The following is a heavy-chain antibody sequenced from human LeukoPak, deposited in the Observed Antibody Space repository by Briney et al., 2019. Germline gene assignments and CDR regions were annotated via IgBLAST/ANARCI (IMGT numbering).Heavy chain of an antibody. CDR2: ISAYNGNT. Sequence: ASVKVSCKASGYTFTSYGISWVRQAPGQGLEWMGWISAYNGNTNYAQKLQGRVTMTTDTSTSTAYMELRSLRSDDTAVYYCARDTPYSSGWYEFDYWGQGTLVTVSS. J-gene: IGHJ4*02. D-gene: IGHD6-19*01. CDR3: ARDTPYSSGWYEFDY. CDR1: GYTFTSYG. V-gene: IGHV1-18*01.